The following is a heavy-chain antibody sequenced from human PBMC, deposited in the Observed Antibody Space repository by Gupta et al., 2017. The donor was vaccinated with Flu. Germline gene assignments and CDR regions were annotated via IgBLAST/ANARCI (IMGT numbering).Heavy chain of an antibody. V-gene: IGHV3-21*06. CDR3: ASDSPGH. CDR1: GFSFSSYS. Sequence: EVPLVESGGGLVKPVGSLRLSCAASGFSFSSYSMRWVRQAPGKGLEWVSSVGATGGYIYYADSVKGRFTISRDNAKNSLELQRNRLRDDDTAVYYCASDSPGHWGQGTLVTVSS. CDR2: VGATGGYI. J-gene: IGHJ4*02. D-gene: IGHD1-14*01.